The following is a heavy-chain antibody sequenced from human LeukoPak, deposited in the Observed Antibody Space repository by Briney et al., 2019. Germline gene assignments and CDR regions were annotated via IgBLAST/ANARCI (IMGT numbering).Heavy chain of an antibody. V-gene: IGHV1-2*02. CDR1: AYTFTDYY. D-gene: IGHD6-13*01. CDR3: AREVAAGSFDY. CDR2: INPNSGGT. J-gene: IGHJ4*02. Sequence: GASVKVSCKASAYTFTDYYMHWVRQAPGQGLEWMGWINPNSGGTNYAQKFQGRVTMTRDTSISTAYMELSRLGSDDTAVYYCAREVAAGSFDYWGQGTLVTVSS.